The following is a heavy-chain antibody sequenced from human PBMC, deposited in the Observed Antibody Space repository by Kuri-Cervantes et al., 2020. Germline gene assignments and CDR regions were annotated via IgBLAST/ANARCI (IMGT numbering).Heavy chain of an antibody. J-gene: IGHJ4*02. CDR3: AKFGAVADLDY. CDR1: GYTFINYG. CDR2: ISAYNGDT. D-gene: IGHD6-19*01. V-gene: IGHV1-18*01. Sequence: ASVKVSCKASGYTFINYGLSWVRQAPGQGLEWMGWISAYNGDTNYAQKLQGRVTMTTDTSTSTAYMELRSLRSDDTAVYYCAKFGAVADLDYWGQGTLVTVSS.